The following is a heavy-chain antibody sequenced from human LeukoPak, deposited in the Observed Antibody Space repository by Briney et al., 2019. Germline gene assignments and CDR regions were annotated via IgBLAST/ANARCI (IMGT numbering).Heavy chain of an antibody. Sequence: PGGSLRLSCAASGFTFSSYSMNWVRQAPGKGLEWVSSISSSSSYIYYADSVKGRFTISRDNAKNSLYLQMNSLRAEDTAVYYCARTEPVGSSLGWFDPWGQGTLVTVSS. V-gene: IGHV3-21*01. CDR2: ISSSSSYI. J-gene: IGHJ5*02. CDR1: GFTFSSYS. D-gene: IGHD6-6*01. CDR3: ARTEPVGSSLGWFDP.